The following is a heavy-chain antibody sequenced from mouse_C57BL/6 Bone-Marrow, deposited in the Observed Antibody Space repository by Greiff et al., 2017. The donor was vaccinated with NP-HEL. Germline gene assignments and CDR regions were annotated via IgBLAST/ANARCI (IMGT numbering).Heavy chain of an antibody. J-gene: IGHJ2*01. V-gene: IGHV1-19*01. CDR1: GYTFTDYY. Sequence: EVQLQQSGPVLVKPGASVKMSCKASGYTFTDYYMNWVKQSHGKSLEWIGVINPYNGGTSYNQKFKGKATLTVDKSSSTAYMELNSLTSEDSAVYYCARRKLAYYYGSSYYFDYWGQGTTLTVSS. CDR3: ARRKLAYYYGSSYYFDY. D-gene: IGHD1-1*01. CDR2: INPYNGGT.